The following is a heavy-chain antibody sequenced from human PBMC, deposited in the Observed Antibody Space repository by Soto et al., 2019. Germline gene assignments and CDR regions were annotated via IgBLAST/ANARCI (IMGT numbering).Heavy chain of an antibody. D-gene: IGHD5-18*01. V-gene: IGHV1-2*02. CDR2: INPNSGGT. J-gene: IGHJ4*02. CDR1: GYTFTGYY. CDR3: VRVSKYSYGLLFDD. Sequence: ASVKVSCKASGYTFTGYYMHWVRQAPGQGLEWMGWINPNSGGTNYAQKFQGRVTMTRDTSISTAYMELSRLRSDDTAVYYCVRVSKYSYGLLFDDWDQGTLVTVSS.